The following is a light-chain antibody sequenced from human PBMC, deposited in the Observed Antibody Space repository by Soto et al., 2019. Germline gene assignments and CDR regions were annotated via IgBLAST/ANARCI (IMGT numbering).Light chain of an antibody. J-gene: IGLJ1*01. Sequence: QSALTQPASVSGSPGQSITISCTGTSSDVGGYNYVSWYQQYPGKAPKLMIYDVSSRPSGVSNRFSGSKSGNTASLTISGLQAEDEADDYCSSYTSSSTLGGVFGTGTKLTVL. CDR1: SSDVGGYNY. CDR3: SSYTSSSTLGGV. CDR2: DVS. V-gene: IGLV2-14*01.